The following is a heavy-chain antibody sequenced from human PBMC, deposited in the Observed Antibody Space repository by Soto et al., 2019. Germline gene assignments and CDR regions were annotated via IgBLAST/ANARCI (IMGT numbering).Heavy chain of an antibody. CDR3: EKDQGNGWYTDLDF. CDR2: ISFDGSNK. V-gene: IGHV3-30*18. J-gene: IGHJ4*02. CDR1: GFTFSSYG. Sequence: QVQLVESGGGVVQPGRSLRLSCAASGFTFSSYGMHWVRQAPGKGLEWVAVISFDGSNKYYADSVKGRFTISRDNSKDTLYLLMNSLRAEYTALYYCEKDQGNGWYTDLDFWGQGTLVTVSS. D-gene: IGHD6-19*01.